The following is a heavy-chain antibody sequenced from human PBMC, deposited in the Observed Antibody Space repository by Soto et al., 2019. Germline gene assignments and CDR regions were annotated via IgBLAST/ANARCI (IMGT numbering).Heavy chain of an antibody. V-gene: IGHV3-20*04. Sequence: EVQLVESGGGVVRPGGSLRLSCAASGFTFDDYGMSWVRQAPGKGLEWVSGINWNGGSTGYVDSVKGRFTISRDNAKHSLYLQMNSLRAEDTALYCCARLKGSGWYSPLDYWGQGTLVTVSS. CDR1: GFTFDDYG. J-gene: IGHJ4*02. D-gene: IGHD6-19*01. CDR3: ARLKGSGWYSPLDY. CDR2: INWNGGST.